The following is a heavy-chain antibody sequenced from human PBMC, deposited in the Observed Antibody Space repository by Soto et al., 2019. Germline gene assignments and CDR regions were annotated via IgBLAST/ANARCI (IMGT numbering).Heavy chain of an antibody. Sequence: AAETLALTCAFSGGSISGRYYCWGWLRQSPGKGPEWIGSVFYTGFTSYNPSLESRVSVSVDTSKNQFSLKVSGVSAAETAVYYCATSQKGYNWNYFDHWGQGAMVTVSS. J-gene: IGHJ4*02. CDR3: ATSQKGYNWNYFDH. CDR1: GGSISGRYYC. CDR2: VFYTGFT. V-gene: IGHV4-39*01. D-gene: IGHD1-20*01.